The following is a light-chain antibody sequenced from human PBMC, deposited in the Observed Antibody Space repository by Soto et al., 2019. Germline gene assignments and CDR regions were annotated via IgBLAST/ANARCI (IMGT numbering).Light chain of an antibody. Sequence: EIVLTQSPGTLSLSPGERATLSCRASQSVSSSYLVWYLQKPGQAPRLLIYGASSRATGIPDRFSGSGSGTDFTLTISRLEPEDFAVYYCQQYGSSPYTFGQGIKVEIK. V-gene: IGKV3-20*01. CDR1: QSVSSSY. CDR3: QQYGSSPYT. J-gene: IGKJ2*01. CDR2: GAS.